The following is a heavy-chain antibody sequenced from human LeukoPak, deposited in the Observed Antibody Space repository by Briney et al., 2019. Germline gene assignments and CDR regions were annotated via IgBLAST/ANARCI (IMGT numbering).Heavy chain of an antibody. J-gene: IGHJ4*02. D-gene: IGHD3-22*01. CDR2: IYHSGSI. Sequence: PSETLSLTCTVSGGSISSYYWGWIRQSPGKGLEWIASIYHSGSIYYNPSLKSRVTISVDTSKNQFSLKLSSVTAADTAVYYCARDRAGGDSSGFYFDYWGQGILVTVSS. CDR3: ARDRAGGDSSGFYFDY. CDR1: GGSISSYY. V-gene: IGHV4-38-2*02.